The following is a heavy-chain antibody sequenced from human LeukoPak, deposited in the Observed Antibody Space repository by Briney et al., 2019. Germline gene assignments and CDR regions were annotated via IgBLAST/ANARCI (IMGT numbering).Heavy chain of an antibody. CDR1: GFTFSSYG. CDR3: AKPSSSGGIPRSDAFDI. CDR2: IRYDGSNK. J-gene: IGHJ3*02. V-gene: IGHV3-30*02. Sequence: PGGSLRLSCAASGFTFSSYGMHWVRQAPGKGLEWVAFIRYDGSNKYYADSVKGRFTISRDNSKNTLYLQMNSLRAEDTAVYYCAKPSSSGGIPRSDAFDIWGQGTMVTVSS. D-gene: IGHD6-6*01.